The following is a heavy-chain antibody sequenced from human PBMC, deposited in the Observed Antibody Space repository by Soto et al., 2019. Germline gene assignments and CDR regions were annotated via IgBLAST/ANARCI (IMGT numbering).Heavy chain of an antibody. D-gene: IGHD6-19*01. V-gene: IGHV1-8*01. CDR2: MNPNSGNT. CDR3: ARDGAGTAVAGSAYYYYGMDV. Sequence: AAVKVSCKASGYTFTSYDINWVRQATGQGLEWMGWMNPNSGNTGYAQKFQGRVTMTRNTSISTAYMELSSLRSEDTAVYYCARDGAGTAVAGSAYYYYGMDVWGQGTTVTVSS. J-gene: IGHJ6*02. CDR1: GYTFTSYD.